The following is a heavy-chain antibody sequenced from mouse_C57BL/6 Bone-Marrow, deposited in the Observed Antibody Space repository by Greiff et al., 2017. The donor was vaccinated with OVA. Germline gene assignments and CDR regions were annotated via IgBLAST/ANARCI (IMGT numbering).Heavy chain of an antibody. CDR3: AGVRLPFDY. CDR1: GYPFTSYG. J-gene: IGHJ2*01. D-gene: IGHD3-2*02. CDR2: IYPRSGNT. Sequence: LQRSGAERAGPGASVSLSCRASGYPFTSYGISWVKQGTGQGLEWIGEIYPRSGNTYYNEKFKGKATLTADKSSSTAYMELRSLTSEDSAVYFCAGVRLPFDYWGQGTTLTVSS. V-gene: IGHV1-81*01.